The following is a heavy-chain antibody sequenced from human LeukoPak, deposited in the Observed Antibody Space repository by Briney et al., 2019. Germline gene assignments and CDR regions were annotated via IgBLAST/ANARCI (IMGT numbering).Heavy chain of an antibody. J-gene: IGHJ4*02. V-gene: IGHV3-33*01. CDR1: GFTFSSYG. D-gene: IGHD3-10*01. Sequence: GRSLRLSCAASGFTFSSYGMHWVRQAPGKGLEWVAVIWYDGSNKYYADSVKGRFTISRDNSKNTLYLQMTSLRAEDTAVYYCARDLTMVRAMLGYWGQGTLVTVSS. CDR3: ARDLTMVRAMLGY. CDR2: IWYDGSNK.